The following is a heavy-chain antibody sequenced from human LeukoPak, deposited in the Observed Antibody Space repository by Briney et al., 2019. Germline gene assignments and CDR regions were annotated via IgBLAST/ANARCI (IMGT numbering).Heavy chain of an antibody. J-gene: IGHJ5*02. D-gene: IGHD6-19*01. CDR1: GFTFSSYS. CDR2: ISGSGGST. V-gene: IGHV3-21*01. Sequence: GGSLRLSCAASGFTFSSYSMNWVRQAPGKGLEWVSAISGSGGSTHYADSVKGRFTISRDNAKNSLYLQMNSLRAEDTAVYYCARDPSSGWYLKGWFDPWGQGTLVTVSS. CDR3: ARDPSSGWYLKGWFDP.